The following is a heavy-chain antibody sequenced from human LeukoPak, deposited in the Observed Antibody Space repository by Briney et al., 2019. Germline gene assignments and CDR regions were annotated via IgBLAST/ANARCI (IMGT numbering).Heavy chain of an antibody. V-gene: IGHV4-39*02. J-gene: IGHJ5*02. CDR3: ARDYDSGGYYGRWIDP. Sequence: KTSETLSLTCTVSGCSISGSSYYWGWMRQPPGKGLEWIGTSYYTGRTYHNPSLNRRVTITVDTTKYQFSLKLSSVAAADTAFYYCARDYDSGGYYGRWIDPWGQGTLVTVSS. CDR2: SYYTGRT. CDR1: GCSISGSSYY. D-gene: IGHD3-22*01.